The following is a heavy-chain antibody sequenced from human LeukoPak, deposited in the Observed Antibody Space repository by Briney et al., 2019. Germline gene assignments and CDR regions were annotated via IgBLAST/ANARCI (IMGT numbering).Heavy chain of an antibody. D-gene: IGHD3-22*01. CDR3: ARTIRVRGSGYSNWFDP. CDR1: GYTFTSYG. Sequence: ASVKVSCKASGYTFTSYGISWVRQAPGQGLEWMGWISAYNGNTNYAQKLQGRVTMTTDTSTSTAYMELRSLRSDDTAVYYCARTIRVRGSGYSNWFDPWGQGTLVTVSS. V-gene: IGHV1-18*01. CDR2: ISAYNGNT. J-gene: IGHJ5*02.